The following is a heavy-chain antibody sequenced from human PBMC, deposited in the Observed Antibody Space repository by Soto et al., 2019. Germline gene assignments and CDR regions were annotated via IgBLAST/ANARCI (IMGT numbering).Heavy chain of an antibody. D-gene: IGHD5-12*01. Sequence: GASVKVSCKASGYTFTSYDINWVRQATGQGLEWMGWMNPNSGNTGYARKFQGRVAMTRNTSISTAYVELSSLRSEDTAVYYCASRWLQPTYYYYYGMDVWGQGTTVTVS. CDR1: GYTFTSYD. J-gene: IGHJ6*02. V-gene: IGHV1-8*01. CDR3: ASRWLQPTYYYYYGMDV. CDR2: MNPNSGNT.